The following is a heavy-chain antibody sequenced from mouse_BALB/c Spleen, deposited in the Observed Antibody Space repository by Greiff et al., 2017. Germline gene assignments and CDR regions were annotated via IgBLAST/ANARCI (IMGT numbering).Heavy chain of an antibody. Sequence: VQLQQSGAELVRPGTSVKISCKASGYTFTNYWLGWVKQRPGHGLEWIGEILPGSGSTNYNEKFKGKATFTADTSSNTAYMQLSSLTSEDSAVYYCARSPYGNYYFDYWGQGTTLTVSS. D-gene: IGHD2-1*01. CDR3: ARSPYGNYYFDY. V-gene: IGHV1-63*02. CDR1: GYTFTNYW. CDR2: ILPGSGST. J-gene: IGHJ2*01.